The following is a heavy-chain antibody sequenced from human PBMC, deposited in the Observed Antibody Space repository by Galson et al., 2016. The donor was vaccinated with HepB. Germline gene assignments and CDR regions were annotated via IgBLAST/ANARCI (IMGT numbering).Heavy chain of an antibody. CDR2: ISGSGGST. V-gene: IGHV3-23*01. Sequence: SLRLSCAASGFTFSSYAMTWVRQAPGKGLEWVSAISGSGGSTYYADSVKGRFTISRDNSKNTLYLQMNSLRDEDTAVYYCARWGDDYNPYYYGLDVWGQGTTVTVSS. J-gene: IGHJ6*02. CDR3: ARWGDDYNPYYYGLDV. CDR1: GFTFSSYA. D-gene: IGHD5-24*01.